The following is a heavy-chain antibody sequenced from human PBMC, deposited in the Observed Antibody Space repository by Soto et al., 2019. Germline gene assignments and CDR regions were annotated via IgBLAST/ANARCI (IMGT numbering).Heavy chain of an antibody. CDR3: AKLAVAGTDFDY. V-gene: IGHV3-30*18. CDR1: GFTFSSSG. Sequence: GGSMRLSCAASGFTFSSSGMYWVRQAPGKGLEWVAVISYDGSNKYYADSVKGRFTISGDNSKNTLYLQMNSLRAEDTAVYYCAKLAVAGTDFDYWGQGTLVTLSS. D-gene: IGHD6-19*01. CDR2: ISYDGSNK. J-gene: IGHJ4*02.